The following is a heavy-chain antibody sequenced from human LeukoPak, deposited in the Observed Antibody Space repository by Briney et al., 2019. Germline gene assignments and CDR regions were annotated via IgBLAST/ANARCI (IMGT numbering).Heavy chain of an antibody. CDR2: INAYNGNT. CDR3: ARDRIDYYDSSGYYSNVYFDY. CDR1: GYTFTSYG. V-gene: IGHV1-18*01. J-gene: IGHJ4*02. D-gene: IGHD3-22*01. Sequence: ASVKVSCKASGYTFTSYGISWVRQAPGQGLEWMGWINAYNGNTNYAQKLQGRVTMTTDTSTSTAYMELRSLRSDDTAVYYCARDRIDYYDSSGYYSNVYFDYWGQGTLVTVSS.